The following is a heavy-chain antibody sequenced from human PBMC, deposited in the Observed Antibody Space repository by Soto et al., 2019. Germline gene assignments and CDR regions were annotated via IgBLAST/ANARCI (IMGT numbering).Heavy chain of an antibody. CDR1: GGSFSGYY. Sequence: SETLSLTCAVYGGSFSGYYWTWIRQSPEKGLEWIGEVNHSGTTYYNPSLKTRVTISVHTPKNQFSLKMSSVTAADTAVYYCARGIGYCSSIDCYSSRRLRFDSWGQGTLVTVSS. CDR2: VNHSGTT. J-gene: IGHJ4*02. V-gene: IGHV4-34*01. D-gene: IGHD2-2*01. CDR3: ARGIGYCSSIDCYSSRRLRFDS.